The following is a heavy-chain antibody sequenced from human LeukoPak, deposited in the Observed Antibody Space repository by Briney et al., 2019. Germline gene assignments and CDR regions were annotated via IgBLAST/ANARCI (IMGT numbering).Heavy chain of an antibody. V-gene: IGHV4-34*01. Sequence: SETLSLTCAVYGGSFSGYYWSWIRQPPGKGLEWIGEINHSGSTNYNPSLESRVTISVDTSKNQFSLKLSSVTAADTAVYYCASAPAVVVVAATYARWFDYRGQGTLVTVSS. CDR1: GGSFSGYY. J-gene: IGHJ4*02. CDR2: INHSGST. D-gene: IGHD2-15*01. CDR3: ASAPAVVVVAATYARWFDY.